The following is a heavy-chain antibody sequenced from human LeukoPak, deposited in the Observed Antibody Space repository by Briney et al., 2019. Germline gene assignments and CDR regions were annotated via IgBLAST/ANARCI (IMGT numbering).Heavy chain of an antibody. CDR2: IWYDGSNK. CDR1: GFTFSSYG. CDR3: AKDSVYSSGWYWTDYFDY. D-gene: IGHD6-19*01. V-gene: IGHV3-33*06. J-gene: IGHJ4*02. Sequence: GGFLRLSCAASGFTFSSYGMHWVRQAPGKGLEWVAVIWYDGSNKYYADSVKGRFTISRDNSKNTLYLQMNSLRAEDTAVYYCAKDSVYSSGWYWTDYFDYWGQGPIVPVTS.